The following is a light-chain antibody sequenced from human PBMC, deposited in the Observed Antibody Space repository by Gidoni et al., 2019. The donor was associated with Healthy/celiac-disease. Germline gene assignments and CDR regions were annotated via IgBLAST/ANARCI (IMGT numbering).Light chain of an antibody. CDR2: GAS. Sequence: TLSCRASQSVSSSYLAWYQQKPGQAPRLLIYGASSRATGIPDRFSGSGSGTDFTLTISRLEPEDFAVYYCQQYGSSPLYTFGQXTKLEIK. V-gene: IGKV3-20*01. J-gene: IGKJ2*01. CDR1: QSVSSSY. CDR3: QQYGSSPLYT.